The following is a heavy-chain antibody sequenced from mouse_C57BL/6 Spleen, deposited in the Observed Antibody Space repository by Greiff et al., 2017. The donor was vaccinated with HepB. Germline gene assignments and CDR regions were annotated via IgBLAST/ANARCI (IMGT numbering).Heavy chain of an antibody. D-gene: IGHD2-1*01. J-gene: IGHJ4*01. Sequence: QVQLKQPGTELVKPGASVKLSCKASGYTFTSYWMHWVKQRPGQGLEWIGNINPSNGGTNYNEKFKSKATLTVDKSSSTAYMQLSSLTSEDSAVYYCARRAYGNYRYYAMDYWGQGTSVTVSS. V-gene: IGHV1-53*01. CDR2: INPSNGGT. CDR3: ARRAYGNYRYYAMDY. CDR1: GYTFTSYW.